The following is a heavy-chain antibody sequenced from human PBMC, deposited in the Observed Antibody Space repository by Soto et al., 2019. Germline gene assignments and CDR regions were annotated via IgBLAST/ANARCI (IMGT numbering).Heavy chain of an antibody. CDR3: ARDNAGIYYYYVMDV. CDR1: GGSISSGGYY. V-gene: IGHV4-31*03. J-gene: IGHJ6*02. CDR2: IYYSGST. D-gene: IGHD1-26*01. Sequence: SETLSLTCTVSGGSISSGGYYWSWIRQHPGKGLEWIGYIYYSGSTYYNPSLKSRVTISVDTSKNQFSLKLSSVTAADTAVYNCARDNAGIYYYYVMDVWGQGTTVTVS.